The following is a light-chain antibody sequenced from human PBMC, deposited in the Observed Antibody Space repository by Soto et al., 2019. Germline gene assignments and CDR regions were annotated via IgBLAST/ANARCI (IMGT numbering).Light chain of an antibody. Sequence: ALTQPASVSGSPGQSITISCTGTNSDVGSYNRVSWYQQPPGTAPKLMIFDVNNRPSGVSYRFSGSKSGNTAYLTISGLQPEDEADYYCNSYTTSETYVFGTGTKVTVL. CDR1: NSDVGSYNR. CDR3: NSYTTSETYV. CDR2: DVN. V-gene: IGLV2-14*01. J-gene: IGLJ1*01.